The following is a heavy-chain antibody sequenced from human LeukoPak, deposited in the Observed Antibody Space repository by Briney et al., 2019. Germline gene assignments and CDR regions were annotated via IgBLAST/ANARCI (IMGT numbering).Heavy chain of an antibody. CDR2: IYYSGST. D-gene: IGHD3-22*01. J-gene: IGHJ4*02. CDR1: GGSISSGGYY. CDR3: ARAYYYDSSGYYY. Sequence: PSQTLSLTCTVYGGSISSGGYYWSWIRQHPGKGLEWIGYIYYSGSTYYNPPLKSRVTISVDTSKNQFSLKLSSVTAADTAVYYCARAYYYDSSGYYYWGQGTLVTVSS. V-gene: IGHV4-31*03.